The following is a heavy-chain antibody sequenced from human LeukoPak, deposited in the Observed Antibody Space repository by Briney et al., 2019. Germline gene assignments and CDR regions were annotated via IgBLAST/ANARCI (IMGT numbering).Heavy chain of an antibody. CDR1: GFTFSSYA. CDR2: IYSGGST. Sequence: GGSLRLSCAASGFTFSSYAMSWVRQAPGKGLEWVSVIYSGGSTYYADSVKGRFSISRDNSKNTLYLQMNSLRAEDTAVYYCARVRGLLWFGESKGGIDYWGQGTLVTVSS. CDR3: ARVRGLLWFGESKGGIDY. D-gene: IGHD3-10*01. V-gene: IGHV3-66*01. J-gene: IGHJ4*02.